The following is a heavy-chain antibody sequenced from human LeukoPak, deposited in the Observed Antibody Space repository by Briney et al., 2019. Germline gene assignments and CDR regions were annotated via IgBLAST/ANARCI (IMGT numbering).Heavy chain of an antibody. CDR1: GYSISSGYY. D-gene: IGHD3-10*01. CDR2: IYHSGGT. J-gene: IGHJ4*02. CDR3: AREAAYYYGSGIYSD. Sequence: KPSETLSLTCTVSGYSISSGYYWGWIRQPPGKGLEWIGSIYHSGGTYYNPSLKSRVTISVDTSKNQFSLKLSSVTAADTAVYYCAREAAYYYGSGIYSDWGQGTLVTVSS. V-gene: IGHV4-38-2*02.